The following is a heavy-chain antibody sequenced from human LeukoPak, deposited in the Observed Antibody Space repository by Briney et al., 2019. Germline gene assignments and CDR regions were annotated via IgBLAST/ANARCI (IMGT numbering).Heavy chain of an antibody. D-gene: IGHD3-3*01. CDR3: ARGWNYGDY. V-gene: IGHV4-59*01. J-gene: IGHJ4*02. CDR1: GVAISSYY. CDR2: VSYTGDA. Sequence: PSETLSLTCTVPGVAISSYYWSWIRQPPGKGLEWIGYVSYTGDASQNPSLRGRVTMSVDTSNNQVSLELSSVTAADTAVYYCARGWNYGDYWGQGTLVTVSS.